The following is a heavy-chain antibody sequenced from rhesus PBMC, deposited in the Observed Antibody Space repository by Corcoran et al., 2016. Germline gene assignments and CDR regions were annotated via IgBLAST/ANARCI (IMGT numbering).Heavy chain of an antibody. Sequence: QVQLQESGPGLVKPSETLSLPCAVSGGSISSGYYSWSWIRQPPGKGLEWIGYITYSGSTSYNPSLKSRVTISRDTSKNQFSLKLSSVTAADTAVYYCAAVAGVDYWGQGVLVTVSS. J-gene: IGHJ4*01. CDR3: AAVAGVDY. CDR2: ITYSGST. V-gene: IGHV4-122*02. D-gene: IGHD4-29*01. CDR1: GGSISSGYYS.